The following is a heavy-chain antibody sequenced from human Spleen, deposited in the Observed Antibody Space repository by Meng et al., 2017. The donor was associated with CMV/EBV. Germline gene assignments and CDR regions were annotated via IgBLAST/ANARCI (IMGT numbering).Heavy chain of an antibody. D-gene: IGHD4-17*01. CDR1: GFTFSSYS. Sequence: GESLKISCAASGFTFSSYSMNWVRQAPGKGLEWVSSISSSSSYIYYADSVKGRFTISRDNAKNSLYLQMNSLRAEDTAVYYCARDLLDERTTVTPFDAFDIWDQGTMVTVSS. J-gene: IGHJ3*02. CDR3: ARDLLDERTTVTPFDAFDI. CDR2: ISSSSSYI. V-gene: IGHV3-21*01.